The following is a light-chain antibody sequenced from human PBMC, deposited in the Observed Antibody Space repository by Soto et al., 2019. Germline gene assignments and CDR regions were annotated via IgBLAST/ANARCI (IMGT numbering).Light chain of an antibody. CDR2: INSDGSH. Sequence: QPVLTQSPSASASLGASVKLTCTLSSGHSSYAIAWHQQQPEKGPRYLMKINSDGSHKKGDGIPDRFSGSSSGAEHYLTISSLQSEDEADYYCQTWGTGIRVFGGGTKVTV. J-gene: IGLJ3*02. CDR1: SGHSSYA. CDR3: QTWGTGIRV. V-gene: IGLV4-69*01.